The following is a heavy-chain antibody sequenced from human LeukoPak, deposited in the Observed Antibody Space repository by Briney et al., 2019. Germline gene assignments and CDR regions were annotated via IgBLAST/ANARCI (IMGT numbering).Heavy chain of an antibody. CDR1: GYTFTSYY. J-gene: IGHJ4*02. Sequence: GASVKVSCKASGYTFTSYYIHWVRQAPGQGLEWMGIINPSSGSTSYAQKFQGRVTMTRDTSTSTVYMELSSLGSEDTAVYYCARGMHYDFWSGYYFDYWGQGTLVTVSS. CDR2: INPSSGST. V-gene: IGHV1-46*01. D-gene: IGHD3-3*01. CDR3: ARGMHYDFWSGYYFDY.